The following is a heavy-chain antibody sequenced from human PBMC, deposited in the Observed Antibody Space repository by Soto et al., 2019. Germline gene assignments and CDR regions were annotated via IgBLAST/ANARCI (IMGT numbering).Heavy chain of an antibody. CDR2: INHSGSA. CDR3: AQDADYYDSSDYYDDAEYFLQ. Sequence: TSETLSLTCDVYGGSCSGYIWTWIRQTPGKGLQWIGQINHSGSANYNPSLKSRVTISVHTSNSQFSLELSSVTAADTAVYYCAQDADYYDSSDYYDDAEYFLQWGQGTPVTVSS. J-gene: IGHJ1*01. CDR1: GGSCSGYI. D-gene: IGHD3-22*01. V-gene: IGHV4-34*01.